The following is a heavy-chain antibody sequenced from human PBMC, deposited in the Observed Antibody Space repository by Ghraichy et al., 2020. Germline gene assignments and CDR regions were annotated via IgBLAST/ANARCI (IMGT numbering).Heavy chain of an antibody. Sequence: SETLSLTCAVYGGSFSGYYWSWIRQPPGKGLEWIGEINHSGSTNYNPSLKSRVTISVDTSKNQFSLKLSSVTAADTAVYYCARESTAKSSSSPWLIDYWGQRTLVTVSS. D-gene: IGHD6-6*01. CDR1: GGSFSGYY. V-gene: IGHV4-34*01. CDR2: INHSGST. CDR3: ARESTAKSSSSPWLIDY. J-gene: IGHJ4*02.